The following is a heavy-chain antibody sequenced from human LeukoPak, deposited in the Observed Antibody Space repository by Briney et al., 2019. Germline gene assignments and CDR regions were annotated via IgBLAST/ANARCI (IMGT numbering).Heavy chain of an antibody. V-gene: IGHV1-18*01. Sequence: ASVKVSCKASGYTFCTYAFSWVRQAPGQGLEWMGWISTYNGHTNYAQKFQGRVTMTTDTSTSTAYMELRSLRSDDTAVYYCARDEAFFYDSNGFDFWGQGTLVTVSS. CDR3: ARDEAFFYDSNGFDF. CDR2: ISTYNGHT. D-gene: IGHD3-22*01. CDR1: GYTFCTYA. J-gene: IGHJ4*02.